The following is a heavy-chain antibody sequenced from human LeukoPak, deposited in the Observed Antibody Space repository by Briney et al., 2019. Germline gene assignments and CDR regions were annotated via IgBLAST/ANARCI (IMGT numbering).Heavy chain of an antibody. CDR1: GYTFTSYS. CDR2: ISYDGSNK. CDR3: AKGSSSWEADY. D-gene: IGHD6-13*01. Sequence: SCKASGYTFTSYSMHGVRQAPGKGLAWVAVISYDGSNKYYADSVKGRFTISRDNYKNTLYLQMNSLRAEDTAVYYCAKGSSSWEADYWGQGTLVTVSS. V-gene: IGHV3-30*04. J-gene: IGHJ4*02.